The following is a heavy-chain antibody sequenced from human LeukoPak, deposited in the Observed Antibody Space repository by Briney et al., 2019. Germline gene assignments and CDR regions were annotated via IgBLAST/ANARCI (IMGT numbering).Heavy chain of an antibody. CDR2: ISGSGGST. CDR3: AKTPSSSSYYYYYMDV. V-gene: IGHV3-23*01. CDR1: GFTFSSYA. Sequence: GGSLRLSCAASGFTFSSYAMSWVRQAPGKGLEGVSAISGSGGSTYYADSVKGRFTISRDNSKNTLYLQMNSLRTEDTAVYYCAKTPSSSSYYYYYMDVWGKGTTVTVSS. D-gene: IGHD6-6*01. J-gene: IGHJ6*03.